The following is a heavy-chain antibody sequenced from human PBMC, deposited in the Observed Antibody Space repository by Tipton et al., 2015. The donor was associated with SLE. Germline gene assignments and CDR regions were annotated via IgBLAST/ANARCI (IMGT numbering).Heavy chain of an antibody. D-gene: IGHD2-8*01. J-gene: IGHJ3*01. V-gene: IGHV3-33*01. CDR2: IWNDGSNK. CDR3: ARASGVFDF. Sequence: SLRLSCAASGFTFSGFAMHWVRQAPGKGLEWVAVIWNDGSNKYYADSVRGRFTISRDNSKNTLYLQMNSLRAEDTAVYYCARASGVFDFWGQGTMVTVS. CDR1: GFTFSGFA.